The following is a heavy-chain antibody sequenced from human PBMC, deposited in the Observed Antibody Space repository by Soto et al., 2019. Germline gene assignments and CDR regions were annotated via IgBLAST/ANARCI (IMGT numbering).Heavy chain of an antibody. J-gene: IGHJ3*02. Sequence: EASVKVSCKASGGTFSSYTISWVRQAPGQGLEWMGRISAYNGKTNYAQKLQGRVTITTDTSTSTAYMELRSLRSDDTAVYYCARDQGSGSDAFDIWGQGTMVTVSS. CDR1: GGTFSSYT. V-gene: IGHV1-18*01. CDR2: ISAYNGKT. CDR3: ARDQGSGSDAFDI. D-gene: IGHD6-19*01.